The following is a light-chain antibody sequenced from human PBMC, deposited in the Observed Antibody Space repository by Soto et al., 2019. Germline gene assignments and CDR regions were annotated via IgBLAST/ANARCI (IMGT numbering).Light chain of an antibody. CDR1: QSIGSY. V-gene: IGKV1-39*01. J-gene: IGKJ1*01. CDR3: QQSYSTPPWT. Sequence: DIQMTQSPSSLSASVGDRVTITCRASQSIGSYLNWCQQKPGKAPKLLIYAASTLQSGVPSRFSGSGSGTDFTLTINSLQPEDFATYYCQQSYSTPPWTFGQGTKVEIK. CDR2: AAS.